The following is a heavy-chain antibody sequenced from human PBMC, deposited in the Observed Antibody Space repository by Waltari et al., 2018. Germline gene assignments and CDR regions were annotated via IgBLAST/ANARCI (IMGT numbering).Heavy chain of an antibody. J-gene: IGHJ4*02. CDR2: INPNSGDT. Sequence: QVHLVQSGAEVKKPGAAVKVSCKASGYTFTGYSIQWVRGAPGQGLEWMGRINPNSGDTNYAQKFQGRVTLTRDTSINTAYMELSSLKSDDTAVYYCARDLGSDYGNRDYWGQGTLVTVPS. CDR1: GYTFTGYS. D-gene: IGHD4-17*01. V-gene: IGHV1-2*06. CDR3: ARDLGSDYGNRDY.